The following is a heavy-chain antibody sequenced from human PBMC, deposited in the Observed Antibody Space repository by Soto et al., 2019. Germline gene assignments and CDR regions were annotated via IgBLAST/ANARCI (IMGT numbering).Heavy chain of an antibody. V-gene: IGHV1-69*02. Sequence: SVKVSCKASGGTFSSYTISWVRQAPGQGLEWMGRIIPILGIANYAQKFQGRVTITADKSTSTAYMELSSLRSEDTAVYYCVGSSTSCQQLCYWYLDLWGRGTLVTVSS. D-gene: IGHD2-2*01. CDR3: VGSSTSCQQLCYWYLDL. CDR2: IIPILGIA. J-gene: IGHJ2*01. CDR1: GGTFSSYT.